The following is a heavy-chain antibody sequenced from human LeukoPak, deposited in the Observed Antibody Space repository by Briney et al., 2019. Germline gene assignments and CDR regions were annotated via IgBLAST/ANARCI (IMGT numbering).Heavy chain of an antibody. V-gene: IGHV3-23*01. D-gene: IGHD3-22*01. CDR1: GFTFSRYA. J-gene: IGHJ4*02. CDR3: AKERDSRGYFDY. Sequence: QPGGSLRLSCLASGFTFSRYAMSWVRQAPGKGLEWVSAISGSGGSAYYADSVKGRFTISRDNSKNTLYLQMHSLRAEDTAVYYCAKERDSRGYFDYWGQGTLVTVSS. CDR2: ISGSGGSA.